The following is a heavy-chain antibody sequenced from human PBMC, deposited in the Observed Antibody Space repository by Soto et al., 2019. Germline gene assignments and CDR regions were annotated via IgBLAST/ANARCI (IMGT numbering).Heavy chain of an antibody. CDR2: ISSSSSYI. CDR3: ARDHPAMVPAFCY. D-gene: IGHD5-18*01. CDR1: GFTFSSYS. V-gene: IGHV3-21*01. Sequence: EVQLVESGGGLVKPGGSLRLSCAASGFTFSSYSMNWVRQAPGKGLEWVSSISSSSSYIYYADSVKGRFTISRDNAKNSLYLQMNSLRAEDTAVYYCARDHPAMVPAFCYWGQGTLVTVSS. J-gene: IGHJ4*02.